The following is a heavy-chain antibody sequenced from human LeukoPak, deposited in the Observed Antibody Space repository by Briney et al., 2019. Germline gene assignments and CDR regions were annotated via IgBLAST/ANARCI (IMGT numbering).Heavy chain of an antibody. CDR2: IYTSGST. Sequence: SETLSLTCTVSGGSISSGSYYWSWIRQPAGKGLEWIGRIYTSGSTNYNPSLKSRVTISVDTSKNQFSLKLSSVTAADTAVYYCARDPMGTAFDIRGQGTMVTVSS. CDR1: GGSISSGSYY. CDR3: ARDPMGTAFDI. J-gene: IGHJ3*02. D-gene: IGHD7-27*01. V-gene: IGHV4-61*02.